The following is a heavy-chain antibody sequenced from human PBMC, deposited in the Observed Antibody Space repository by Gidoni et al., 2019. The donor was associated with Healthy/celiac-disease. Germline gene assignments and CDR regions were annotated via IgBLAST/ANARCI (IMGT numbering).Heavy chain of an antibody. CDR2: ISYDGSNK. V-gene: IGHV3-30-3*01. CDR3: ARDGAIAVAGISWFDP. Sequence: QVQLVESGGGVVQPGRSLRLSCAASGFTFSSYAMHWVRQAPGKGLEWVAVISYDGSNKYYADSVKGRFTISRDNSKNTLYLQMNSLRAEDTAVYYCARDGAIAVAGISWFDPWGQGTLVTVSS. CDR1: GFTFSSYA. J-gene: IGHJ5*02. D-gene: IGHD6-19*01.